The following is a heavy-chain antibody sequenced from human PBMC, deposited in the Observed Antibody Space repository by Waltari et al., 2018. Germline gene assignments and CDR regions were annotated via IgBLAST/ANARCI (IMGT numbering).Heavy chain of an antibody. J-gene: IGHJ4*02. D-gene: IGHD3-10*01. CDR1: GGSFSGYY. CDR3: ARRAPRAPCDY. V-gene: IGHV4-34*09. Sequence: QVQLQESGPGLVKPSQTLSLTCAVYGGSFSGYYWSWIRQPPGKGLEWIGEINHSGSTNYNPSLKSRVTISVDTSKNQFSLKLSSVTAADTAVYYCARRAPRAPCDYWGQGTLVTVSS. CDR2: INHSGST.